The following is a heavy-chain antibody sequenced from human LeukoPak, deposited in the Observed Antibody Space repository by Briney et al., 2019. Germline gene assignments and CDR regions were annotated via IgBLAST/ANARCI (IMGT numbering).Heavy chain of an antibody. D-gene: IGHD5-18*01. CDR2: IYYSGST. CDR1: GVSISSYY. Sequence: SETLSLTCTVSGVSISSYYWSWIRQPPGKGLEWIGYIYYSGSTNYNPSLKSRVTISVDTSKNQFSLKLSSVTAADTAVYYCARGRGYSYGYVFDYWGQGTLVTVSS. V-gene: IGHV4-59*01. J-gene: IGHJ4*02. CDR3: ARGRGYSYGYVFDY.